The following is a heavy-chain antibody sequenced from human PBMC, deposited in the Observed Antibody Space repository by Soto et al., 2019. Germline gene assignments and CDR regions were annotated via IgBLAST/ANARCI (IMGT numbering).Heavy chain of an antibody. D-gene: IGHD6-6*01. Sequence: QVQLVQSGAEVKKPGASVKVSCKASGYTFTSYGISWVRQAPGQGLEWMGWISAYNGNTNYAQKLQGRVTMPTDTSTSTAYMELRSLRSDDTAVYYCARGRGAARHPGYYYYYGMDVWGQGTTVTVSS. V-gene: IGHV1-18*01. CDR1: GYTFTSYG. J-gene: IGHJ6*02. CDR3: ARGRGAARHPGYYYYYGMDV. CDR2: ISAYNGNT.